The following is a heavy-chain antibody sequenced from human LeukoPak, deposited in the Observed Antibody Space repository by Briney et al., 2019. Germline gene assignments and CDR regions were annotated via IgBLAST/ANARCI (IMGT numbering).Heavy chain of an antibody. CDR1: GFTFSSYG. CDR3: ARVYCSGGSCYRQGFDY. J-gene: IGHJ4*02. CDR2: ISYDGSNK. Sequence: QPGGSLRLSCAASGFTFSSYGMHWVRQAPGKGLEWVAVISYDGSNKYYADSVKGRFTISRDSSKNTLYLQMNSLRAEDTAVYYCARVYCSGGSCYRQGFDYWGQGTLVTVSS. V-gene: IGHV3-30*03. D-gene: IGHD2-15*01.